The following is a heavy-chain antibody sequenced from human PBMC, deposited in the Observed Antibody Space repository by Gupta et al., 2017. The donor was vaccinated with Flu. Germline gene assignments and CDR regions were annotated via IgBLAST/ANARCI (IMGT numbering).Heavy chain of an antibody. J-gene: IGHJ6*02. Sequence: QEQVVESGGGVVQPGRSLRLSCAASGFSFSNYALHWVRQAPGKGLEWVTDISYDGSSKNYADSVKGRFTISRDNSKNTLYLEMNSLTTEDTAVYYCAKDWKWNYNIYGMNVWGQGTTVTVSS. CDR2: ISYDGSSK. CDR1: GFSFSNYA. D-gene: IGHD3-10*01. CDR3: AKDWKWNYNIYGMNV. V-gene: IGHV3-30*18.